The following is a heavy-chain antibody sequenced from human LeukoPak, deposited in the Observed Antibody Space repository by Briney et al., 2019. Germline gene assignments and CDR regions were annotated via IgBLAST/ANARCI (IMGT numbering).Heavy chain of an antibody. CDR2: IHPSGST. CDR1: GGSLSGYY. V-gene: IGHV4-34*01. CDR3: SRGEDASKVGNY. J-gene: IGHJ4*02. D-gene: IGHD7-27*01. Sequence: PETLSLTCAVYGGSLSGYYLTWIRRPPGKGLEWIGEIHPSGSTNYNPSFGSRLSISADTSKNQFFLKLNSVTAADTAVYYCSRGEDASKVGNYWGQGTLVTVSS.